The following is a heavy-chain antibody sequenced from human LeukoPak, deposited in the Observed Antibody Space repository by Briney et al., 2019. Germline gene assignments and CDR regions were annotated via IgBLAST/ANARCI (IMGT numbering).Heavy chain of an antibody. CDR3: ARSACSRTTCPDY. V-gene: IGHV1-2*02. CDR2: IIPNSGDT. D-gene: IGHD2-2*01. CDR1: GYTFTGNY. Sequence: ASVKVSCKASGYTFTGNYIHWERQAPGQGLEWMGWIIPNSGDTNYAQKFQGRVTMTRDTSISTAYMELTSLRYDDAAVYYCARSACSRTTCPDYWGQGTLVTISS. J-gene: IGHJ4*02.